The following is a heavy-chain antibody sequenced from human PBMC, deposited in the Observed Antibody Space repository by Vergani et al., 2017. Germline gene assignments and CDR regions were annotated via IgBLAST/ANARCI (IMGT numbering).Heavy chain of an antibody. D-gene: IGHD6-19*01. J-gene: IGHJ6*03. CDR1: GFTFNTYT. V-gene: IGHV3-48*01. CDR2: ISSSSSTV. CDR3: ARDRGEQWLAPSNMDV. Sequence: VQLVESGGGLVKPGGSLRLSCAASGFTFNTYTMNWVRQAPGKGLEWISYISSSSSTVYYAASVKGRFTISRDNARNSLYLQMNSLRAEDTAVYYCARDRGEQWLAPSNMDVWGKGTTVTVSS.